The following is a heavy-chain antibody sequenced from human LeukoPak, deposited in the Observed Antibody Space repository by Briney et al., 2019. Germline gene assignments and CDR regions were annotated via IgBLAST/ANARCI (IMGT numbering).Heavy chain of an antibody. D-gene: IGHD3-22*01. Sequence: GASVKVSCKASGYSFTGHYMHWVRQAPGQGLEWMGWINPKSGDTNYAQKFQGRVTMTRDTSISTAYMDMSSLRSDDTAVYYCARRAGDYSHPYDYWGQGILVTVSS. V-gene: IGHV1-2*02. CDR1: GYSFTGHY. J-gene: IGHJ4*02. CDR2: INPKSGDT. CDR3: ARRAGDYSHPYDY.